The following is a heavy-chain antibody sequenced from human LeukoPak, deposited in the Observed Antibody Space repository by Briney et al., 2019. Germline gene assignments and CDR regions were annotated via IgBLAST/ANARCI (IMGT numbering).Heavy chain of an antibody. J-gene: IGHJ6*02. CDR1: GYTFTSYY. CDR2: INPSGGST. CDR3: ARGVGGMDV. Sequence: GASVKVSCNASGYTFTSYYMHWERQPPAQGLEWMGIINPSGGSTRYAQKFQGRFTITRDTSTSSLYLQMNSLRAEDTAVYYCARGVGGMDVWGQGTMVSVSS. D-gene: IGHD1-26*01. V-gene: IGHV1-46*01.